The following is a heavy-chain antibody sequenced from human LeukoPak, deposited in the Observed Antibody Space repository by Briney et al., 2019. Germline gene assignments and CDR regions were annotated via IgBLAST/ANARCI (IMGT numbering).Heavy chain of an antibody. CDR1: GYTFTSYG. D-gene: IGHD1-26*01. Sequence: GASVKVSCKASGYTFTSYGISWVRQAPGQGLEWMGWISAYNGNTNYAQKLQGRVTMTTDTSTSTAYMELRSLRSDDTAVYYCARDLREVGAGYYYYGMDVWGQGTTVTVSS. CDR3: ARDLREVGAGYYYYGMDV. V-gene: IGHV1-18*01. J-gene: IGHJ6*02. CDR2: ISAYNGNT.